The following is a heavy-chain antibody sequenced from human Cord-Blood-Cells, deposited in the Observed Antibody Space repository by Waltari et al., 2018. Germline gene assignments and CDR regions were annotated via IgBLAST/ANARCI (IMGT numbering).Heavy chain of an antibody. V-gene: IGHV4-34*01. CDR3: ATEKYSSSWYWFDP. D-gene: IGHD6-13*01. CDR1: GGSFRGYS. CDR2: INHSGST. J-gene: IGHJ5*02. Sequence: QVQLQQWGAGLLKPSETLSLTCAVYGGSFRGYSWSWIRQPPGKGLEWIGEINHSGSTNYNPSLKSRVTISVDTSKNQFSLKLSSVTAADTAVYYCATEKYSSSWYWFDPWGQGTLVTVSS.